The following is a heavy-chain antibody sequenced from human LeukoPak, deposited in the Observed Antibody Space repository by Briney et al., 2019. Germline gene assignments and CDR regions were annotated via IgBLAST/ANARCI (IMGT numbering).Heavy chain of an antibody. V-gene: IGHV1-46*01. CDR1: GFTFTSYY. Sequence: GRSLRLSCAASGFTFTSYYMHWVRQAPGQGLEWMGIIKPSDGSTSYAQNFQGRVTMTRDTSTSTVYMELRSLRSDDTAVFYCARVSAYCTSTSCHDYWGRGTLVTVSS. J-gene: IGHJ4*02. D-gene: IGHD2-2*01. CDR2: IKPSDGST. CDR3: ARVSAYCTSTSCHDY.